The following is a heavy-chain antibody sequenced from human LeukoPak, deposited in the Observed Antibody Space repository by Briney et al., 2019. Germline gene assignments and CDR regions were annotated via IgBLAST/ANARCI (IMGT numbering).Heavy chain of an antibody. J-gene: IGHJ3*02. CDR2: IRYNGNNK. Sequence: GGSLRLSCAASGFTFDHYGMHWVRQAPGKGLEWVTFIRYNGNNKYYADSVKGRFTISRDNSKNTLYLQMNSLRAEDTAVYYCARDFEIVGAFDIWGQGTMVTVSS. D-gene: IGHD1-26*01. CDR3: ARDFEIVGAFDI. CDR1: GFTFDHYG. V-gene: IGHV3-30*02.